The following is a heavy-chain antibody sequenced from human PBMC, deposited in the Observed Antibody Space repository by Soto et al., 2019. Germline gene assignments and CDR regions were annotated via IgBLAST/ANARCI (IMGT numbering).Heavy chain of an antibody. V-gene: IGHV4-31*03. CDR1: GGSISSGGYF. CDR2: IYYTGNT. Sequence: SETLSLTCTVSGGSISSGGYFWSWIRQHPGTGLEWIGHIYYTGNTYYNPSLKGRATISVDTSKSHFSLKLNSVTAADTAVYYCARDGCSGGSCYYYFDYWGQGTLVTVS. J-gene: IGHJ4*02. D-gene: IGHD2-15*01. CDR3: ARDGCSGGSCYYYFDY.